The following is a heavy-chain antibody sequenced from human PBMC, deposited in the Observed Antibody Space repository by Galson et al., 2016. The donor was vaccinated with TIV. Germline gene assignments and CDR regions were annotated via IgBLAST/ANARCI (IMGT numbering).Heavy chain of an antibody. CDR3: ARWGVRDTMQFIYYNGMDV. Sequence: SVKVSCKASGYTFNDFGLSWVRQAPGQGLEWMGWINTYSDATKYAKNLQGRLTMTTDTSTNTAYMELRSLTSDDTAVYYCARWGVRDTMQFIYYNGMDVWGQGTTVAVSS. CDR1: GYTFNDFG. D-gene: IGHD2-8*01. V-gene: IGHV1-18*01. CDR2: INTYSDAT. J-gene: IGHJ6*01.